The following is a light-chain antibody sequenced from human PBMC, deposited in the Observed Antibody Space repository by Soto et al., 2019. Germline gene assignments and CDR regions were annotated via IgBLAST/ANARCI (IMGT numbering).Light chain of an antibody. V-gene: IGKV3-20*01. J-gene: IGKJ1*01. CDR1: QSVSNTY. Sequence: PGERATLSCRASQSVSNTYLAWYQQKPGQAPRPLISAASTRATGTPDRFSGSGSGTDFTLTISRLEPEDFAIYYCQRYGSSRWTFGQGTKVEIK. CDR2: AAS. CDR3: QRYGSSRWT.